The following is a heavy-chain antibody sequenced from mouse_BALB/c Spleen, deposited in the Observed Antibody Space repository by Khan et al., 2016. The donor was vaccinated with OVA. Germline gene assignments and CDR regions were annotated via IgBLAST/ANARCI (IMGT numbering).Heavy chain of an antibody. Sequence: QVQLKQSGPELVKPGASLKVSCKASGYTFSDYVIGWVKKRTGQGLEWIGDIFPGSGTPYYNAKFKDKATLTADKSSSTAYMQLSSLTSEDSAVYFCAGGGYSVFAYWGQGTLVTVSA. J-gene: IGHJ3*01. D-gene: IGHD2-14*01. CDR2: IFPGSGTP. CDR1: GYTFSDYV. CDR3: AGGGYSVFAY. V-gene: IGHV1-77*01.